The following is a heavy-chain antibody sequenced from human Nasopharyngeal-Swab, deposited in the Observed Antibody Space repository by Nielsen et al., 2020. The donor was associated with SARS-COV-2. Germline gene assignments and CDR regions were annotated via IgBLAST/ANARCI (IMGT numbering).Heavy chain of an antibody. V-gene: IGHV3-23*01. D-gene: IGHD1-26*01. CDR2: ITADGSAT. CDR3: TKDWEGANYYYYGMDV. Sequence: VRQAPGKGLEWVSRITADGSATYYADSVKGRFTISRDNSKSTLNLQMSRLRAEDTALYYCTKDWEGANYYYYGMDVWGQGTTVTVSS. J-gene: IGHJ6*02.